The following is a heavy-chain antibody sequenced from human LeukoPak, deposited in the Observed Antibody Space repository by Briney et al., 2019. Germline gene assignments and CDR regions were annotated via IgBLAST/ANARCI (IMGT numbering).Heavy chain of an antibody. D-gene: IGHD2-21*01. V-gene: IGHV1-8*01. J-gene: IGHJ6*03. CDR3: ARGLLGYYYYYMDV. CDR1: RSTFKTYD. CDR2: MNPKTGTT. Sequence: GASVKVSCKASRSTFKTYDIHWVRQTRGQGLEWMAWMNPKTGTTGCATTFQGRISMTSNTSISTAYMELSSVRPEDTAIYYCARGLLGYYYYYMDVWGEGTTVTVSS.